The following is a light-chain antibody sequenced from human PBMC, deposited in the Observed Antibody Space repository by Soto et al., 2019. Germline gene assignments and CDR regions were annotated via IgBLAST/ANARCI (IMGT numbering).Light chain of an antibody. Sequence: VLLTQSPATLSLSPGESATLSCRASQSVSSYLAWYQQKPGQAPRLLIYDASNRATGIPARFSGSGSGTDFTLTISSLEPEDFAVYYCQQRSNWPPVTFGQGTKVDIK. CDR1: QSVSSY. J-gene: IGKJ1*01. CDR2: DAS. CDR3: QQRSNWPPVT. V-gene: IGKV3-11*01.